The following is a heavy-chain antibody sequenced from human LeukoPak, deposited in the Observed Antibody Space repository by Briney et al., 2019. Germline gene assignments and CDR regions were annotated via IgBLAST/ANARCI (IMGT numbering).Heavy chain of an antibody. D-gene: IGHD3-10*01. Sequence: TGGSLRLSCAASGFTVSSNYMSWVRQAPGKGLEWVSAISGTAENTYYADSVKGRFSISRDNSRNTVHLQMNSLRPEDTAVYYCANQRGGFWGQGTLVTVSS. CDR1: GFTVSSNY. V-gene: IGHV3-23*01. CDR3: ANQRGGF. CDR2: ISGTAENT. J-gene: IGHJ4*02.